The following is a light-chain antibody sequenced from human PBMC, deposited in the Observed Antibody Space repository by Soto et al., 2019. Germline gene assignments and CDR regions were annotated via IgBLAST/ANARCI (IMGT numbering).Light chain of an antibody. J-gene: IGKJ1*01. V-gene: IGKV3-20*01. CDR2: GAS. CDR3: HHYGRSPGT. CDR1: QSVSSTY. Sequence: EIVLTQSPGTLSLSPGERATLSCRASQSVSSTYLAWYQQKPGQAPRLLIYGASSRATGIPDRLSGSGSGTDFTLTISRLQPEDFAVYYCHHYGRSPGTFGQGTKVDI.